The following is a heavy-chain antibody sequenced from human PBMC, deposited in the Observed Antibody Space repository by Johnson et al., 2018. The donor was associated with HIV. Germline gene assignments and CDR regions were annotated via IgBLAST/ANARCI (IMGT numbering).Heavy chain of an antibody. CDR2: IKSKYHDETT. J-gene: IGHJ3*02. CDR1: GFTFKNAW. D-gene: IGHD3-9*01. Sequence: VQLVESGGGFVKPEGSLRLSCAASGFTFKNAWMHWVRQAPGKGLEWIGRIKSKYHDETTDYAAPVKGRFAISRDDSKNSLYLQMNSLKTEDTAVYYCARGVYYDILTGYYALAAFDIWGQGTMVTVSS. V-gene: IGHV3-15*01. CDR3: ARGVYYDILTGYYALAAFDI.